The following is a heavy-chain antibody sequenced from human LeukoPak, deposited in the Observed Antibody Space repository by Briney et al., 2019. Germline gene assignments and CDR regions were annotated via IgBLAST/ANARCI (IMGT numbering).Heavy chain of an antibody. J-gene: IGHJ4*02. CDR2: VYSGGLT. CDR1: GFTVSDNY. Sequence: PGGSLRLSCAASGFTVSDNYMSWVRQAPGKGLEWVSTVYSGGLTYYADPVKGRFTISRDNSKNTLYLQMSSLRAEDTAVYYCARDYADYVGYFFFDYWGQGTLVTVSS. D-gene: IGHD4-17*01. V-gene: IGHV3-66*01. CDR3: ARDYADYVGYFFFDY.